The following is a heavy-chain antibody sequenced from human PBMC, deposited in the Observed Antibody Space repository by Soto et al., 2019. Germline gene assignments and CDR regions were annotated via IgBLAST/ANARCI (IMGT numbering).Heavy chain of an antibody. D-gene: IGHD4-17*01. J-gene: IGHJ3*02. Sequence: QVQLVESGGGVVQPGTSLRLSCEASGFTFSGFGMHWVRQAPGKGLEWVAVIWYDGSKKYYADCVKGRFTISRDNSKNALYLQMNRLRAEDTAVYYCGIGRGGSYGGNSAHFDIWGQGTLVTVSS. V-gene: IGHV3-33*01. CDR1: GFTFSGFG. CDR3: GIGRGGSYGGNSAHFDI. CDR2: IWYDGSKK.